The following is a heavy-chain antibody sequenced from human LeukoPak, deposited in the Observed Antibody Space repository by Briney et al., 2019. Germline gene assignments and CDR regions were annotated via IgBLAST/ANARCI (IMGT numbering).Heavy chain of an antibody. D-gene: IGHD2-21*02. CDR2: IEPDGSEK. J-gene: IGHJ4*02. Sequence: PGGSLRLSCAASGFTFSSYWMTWVRQAPGKGLEWVANIEPDGSEKYYVDSVKGRITISRDNAKNSLFLQMNSLRAEDTAVYYCARDVGDLWGQGTLVTVSS. CDR1: GFTFSSYW. V-gene: IGHV3-7*01. CDR3: ARDVGDL.